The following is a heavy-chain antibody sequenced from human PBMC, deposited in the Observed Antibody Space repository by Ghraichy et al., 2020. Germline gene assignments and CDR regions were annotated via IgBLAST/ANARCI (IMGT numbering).Heavy chain of an antibody. CDR2: ISGSGGST. Sequence: GGSLRLSCAASGFTFSSYAMSWVRQAPGKGLEWVSAISGSGGSTYYADSVKGRFTISRDNSKNTLYLQMNSLRAEDTAVYYCAKSPQLELLFYWYFDLWGRGTLVTVSS. CDR3: AKSPQLELLFYWYFDL. V-gene: IGHV3-23*01. D-gene: IGHD1-7*01. J-gene: IGHJ2*01. CDR1: GFTFSSYA.